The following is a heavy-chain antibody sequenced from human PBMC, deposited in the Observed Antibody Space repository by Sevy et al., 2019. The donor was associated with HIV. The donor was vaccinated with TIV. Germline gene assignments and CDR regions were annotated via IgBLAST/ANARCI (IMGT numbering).Heavy chain of an antibody. CDR3: ARVPVTMVRGVSGRYGMDV. CDR1: GYTFASYD. CDR2: MTPNSGNT. J-gene: IGHJ6*02. V-gene: IGHV1-8*01. D-gene: IGHD3-10*01. Sequence: ASVKVSCKASGYTFASYDINWVRQATGQGLEWMGWMTPNSGNTGCAQKFQGRVTMTRNTSISTAYMELSSLRSEDTAVYNCARVPVTMVRGVSGRYGMDVWGQGTTVTVSS.